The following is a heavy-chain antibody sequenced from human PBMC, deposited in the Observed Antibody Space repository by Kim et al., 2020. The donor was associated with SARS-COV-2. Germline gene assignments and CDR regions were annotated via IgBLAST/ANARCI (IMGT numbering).Heavy chain of an antibody. D-gene: IGHD3-10*01. CDR3: ARDLKYSHYYGSGSPPYYYYGMDV. V-gene: IGHV1-46*01. CDR2: INPSGGST. Sequence: ASVKVSCKASGYTFTSYYMHWVRQAPGQGLEWMGIINPSGGSTSYAQKFQGRVTMTRDTSTSTVYMELSSLRSEDTAVYYCARDLKYSHYYGSGSPPYYYYGMDVWGQGTTVTVSS. CDR1: GYTFTSYY. J-gene: IGHJ6*01.